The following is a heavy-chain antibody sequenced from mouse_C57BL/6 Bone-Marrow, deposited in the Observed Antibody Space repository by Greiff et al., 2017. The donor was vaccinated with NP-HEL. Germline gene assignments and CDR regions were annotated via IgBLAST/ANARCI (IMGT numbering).Heavy chain of an antibody. CDR3: AIDSSGYPYYAMDY. V-gene: IGHV1-61*01. J-gene: IGHJ4*01. Sequence: QVQLQQPGAELVRPGSSVKLSCKASGYTFTSYWMDWVKQRPGQGLEWIGNIYPSDSETHYNQKFKDKATLTVDKSSSTAYMQLSSLTSEDSAVYYCAIDSSGYPYYAMDYWGQGTSVTVSS. CDR1: GYTFTSYW. CDR2: IYPSDSET. D-gene: IGHD3-2*02.